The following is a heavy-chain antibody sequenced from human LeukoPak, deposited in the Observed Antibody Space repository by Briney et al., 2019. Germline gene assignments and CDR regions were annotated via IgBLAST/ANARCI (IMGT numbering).Heavy chain of an antibody. CDR3: ARILPLYGSGSRRFDP. J-gene: IGHJ5*02. D-gene: IGHD3-10*01. Sequence: ASVKVSCKASGYTFTGYYMHWVRQAPGQGLEWMGWINPNSGGTNYAQKFQGRVTMTRNTSISTAYMELSSLRSEDTAVYYCARILPLYGSGSRRFDPWGQGTLVTVSS. CDR1: GYTFTGYY. CDR2: INPNSGGT. V-gene: IGHV1-2*02.